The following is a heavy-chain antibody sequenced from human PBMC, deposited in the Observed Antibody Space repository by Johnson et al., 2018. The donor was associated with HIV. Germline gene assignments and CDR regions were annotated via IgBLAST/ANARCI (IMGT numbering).Heavy chain of an antibody. V-gene: IGHV3-30*04. CDR1: GFTFSSYG. CDR3: ARGFDAFDI. Sequence: QVQLVESGGGVVQPGRSLRLSCAASGFTFSSYGMHWVRQAPAKGLEWVAVISYDGSDKDYADSVKGRFTISRDSSKNTLYLQMNSLRAEDTAVYYCARGFDAFDIWGQGTMVTVSS. CDR2: ISYDGSDK. J-gene: IGHJ3*02.